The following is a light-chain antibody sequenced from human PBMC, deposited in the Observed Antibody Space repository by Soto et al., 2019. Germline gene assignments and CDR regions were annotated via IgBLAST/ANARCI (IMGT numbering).Light chain of an antibody. CDR2: FNN. J-gene: IGLJ2*01. V-gene: IGLV1-44*01. Sequence: QSVLTQPPSASGTPGQRVTISCSGSSSNIGSNSVNWYQQLPGTAPKLLIYFNNQRPSGVPDRISGSRSGTSASLAISGLQSEDEADYYCAAWDDSLNGVVFGGGTKVTVL. CDR1: SSNIGSNS. CDR3: AAWDDSLNGVV.